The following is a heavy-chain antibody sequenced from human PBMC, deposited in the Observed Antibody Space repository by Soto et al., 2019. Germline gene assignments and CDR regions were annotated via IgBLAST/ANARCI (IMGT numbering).Heavy chain of an antibody. CDR1: GGSFSGYY. CDR3: ARDKITGLFDY. D-gene: IGHD2-8*02. Sequence: QVQLQQWGAGLLKPSETLSLTCAVYGGSFSGYYWTWIRQPPGTGLAWIGEINHSGSNTYNPALKSRVTISVNTSKNQFSLKLTSGTAADTAVYSCARDKITGLFDYWGQGTLVTVSS. J-gene: IGHJ4*02. CDR2: INHSGSN. V-gene: IGHV4-34*01.